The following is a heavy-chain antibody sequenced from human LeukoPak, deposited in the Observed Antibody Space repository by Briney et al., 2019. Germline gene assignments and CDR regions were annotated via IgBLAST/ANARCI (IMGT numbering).Heavy chain of an antibody. CDR3: ARVFLGYCASTCSALHFDP. CDR1: GAYISDDYYY. D-gene: IGHD2-8*01. Sequence: KTSETLSLTCTVSGAYISDDYYYWSWIRQPPGKGLEWVGSIYVTENTYYNPSLKSRLTISVDTSKNQFSLRMNSVTAADTAVYYCARVFLGYCASTCSALHFDPWGQGTLVTVSS. CDR2: IYVTENT. J-gene: IGHJ5*02. V-gene: IGHV4-31*03.